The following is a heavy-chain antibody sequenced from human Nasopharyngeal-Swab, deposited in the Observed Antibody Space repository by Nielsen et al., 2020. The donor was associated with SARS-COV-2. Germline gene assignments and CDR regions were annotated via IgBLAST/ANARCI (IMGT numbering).Heavy chain of an antibody. CDR3: ARLPSAWGRRDFDY. J-gene: IGHJ4*02. CDR1: GFTFSTYS. V-gene: IGHV3-21*06. D-gene: IGHD6-19*01. Sequence: GGSLRLSCAASGFTFSTYSMIWVRQAPAKGLEWVSWISSSVSYIYYADSVKGRFTISRDNAKNAMYLQMSSLRAEDTAVYYCARLPSAWGRRDFDYWGQGTLVTVSS. CDR2: ISSSVSYI.